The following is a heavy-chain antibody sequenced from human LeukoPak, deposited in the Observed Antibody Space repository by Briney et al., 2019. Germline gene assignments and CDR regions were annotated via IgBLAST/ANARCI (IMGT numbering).Heavy chain of an antibody. V-gene: IGHV3-23*01. CDR3: AKDSGSYYDYFDY. CDR2: ISGSGGST. D-gene: IGHD1-26*01. J-gene: IGHJ4*02. Sequence: GGSLRLSCAASGFTFSSYAMSWVRQAPGKGLEWVSAISGSGGSTYYADSVKGRFTVSRDNSKNTLYLQMNSLRAEDTAVYYCAKDSGSYYDYFDYWGQGTLVTVSS. CDR1: GFTFSSYA.